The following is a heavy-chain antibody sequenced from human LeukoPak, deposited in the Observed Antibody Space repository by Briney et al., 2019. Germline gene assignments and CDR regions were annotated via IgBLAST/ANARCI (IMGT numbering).Heavy chain of an antibody. CDR2: IKQDGSEK. J-gene: IGHJ4*02. D-gene: IGHD2-2*01. CDR3: ARDSNDIVVVPAAIDH. CDR1: GFTFSSYW. V-gene: IGHV3-7*03. Sequence: GGSLRLSCAASGFTFSSYWMSWVRQAPGKGLEWVANIKQDGSEKYYVDSVKGRFTISRDNAKNSLYLQMNSLRAEDTAVYYCARDSNDIVVVPAAIDHWGQGTLVTVSS.